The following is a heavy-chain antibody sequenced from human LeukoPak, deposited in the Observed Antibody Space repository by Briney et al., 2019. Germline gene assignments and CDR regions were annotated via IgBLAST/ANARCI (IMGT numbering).Heavy chain of an antibody. CDR3: ARSKSKLLWFGELSY. V-gene: IGHV4-4*07. CDR1: GGSISSYY. Sequence: PSETLSLICTVSGGSISSYYWSRIRQPAGKGLEWIGRINISGSTNYNPSLKSRVTMSVDTSKNQFSLKLSSVTAADTAVYYCARSKSKLLWFGELSYWGQVTLVTVSS. CDR2: INISGST. J-gene: IGHJ4*02. D-gene: IGHD3-10*01.